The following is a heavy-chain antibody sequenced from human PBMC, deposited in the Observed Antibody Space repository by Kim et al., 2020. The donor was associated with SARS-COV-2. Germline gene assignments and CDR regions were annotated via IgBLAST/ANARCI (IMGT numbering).Heavy chain of an antibody. Sequence: ADPVQGRFTISRDNAKNALNLEMNSLRAEDTALYYCARVTTITAPFYDYWGRGTLVTVSS. CDR3: ARVTTITAPFYDY. J-gene: IGHJ4*02. D-gene: IGHD4-4*01. V-gene: IGHV3-23*01.